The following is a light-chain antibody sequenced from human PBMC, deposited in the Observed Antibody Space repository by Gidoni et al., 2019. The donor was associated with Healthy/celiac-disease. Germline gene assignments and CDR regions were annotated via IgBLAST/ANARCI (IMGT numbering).Light chain of an antibody. V-gene: IGKV1-5*03. Sequence: DIQMTQSPSTLSASVGDRVTITCRASQSISSWLAWYKQKPGKAPKLLIYKASSLESGVPPRFSGSGSGTEFTLTISSLQPDDFATYYCQQYNSYWTFGQGTKVEIK. CDR1: QSISSW. CDR3: QQYNSYWT. CDR2: KAS. J-gene: IGKJ1*01.